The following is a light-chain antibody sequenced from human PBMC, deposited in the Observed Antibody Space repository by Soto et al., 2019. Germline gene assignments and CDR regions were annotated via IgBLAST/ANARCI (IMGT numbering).Light chain of an antibody. CDR3: QKYNSAPRT. CDR1: QGISNY. CDR2: SAS. V-gene: IGKV1-27*01. Sequence: DIQMTQSPSSLSASVGDRVTITCRASQGISNYLAWYQQKPGKVPKLLIYSASTLQSGVPSRLSGSGSGTDFTLTISGLQPEDVATYYCQKYNSAPRTFGQGTKVESK. J-gene: IGKJ1*01.